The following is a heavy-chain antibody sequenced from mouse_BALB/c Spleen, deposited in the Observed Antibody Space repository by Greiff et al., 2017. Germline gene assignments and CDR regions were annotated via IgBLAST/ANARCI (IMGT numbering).Heavy chain of an antibody. Sequence: DVKLVESGGGLVKPGGSLKLSCAASGFAFSSYDMSWVRQTPEKRLEWVAYISSGGGSTYYPDTVKGRFTISRDNAKNTLYLQMSSLKSEDTAMYYCARHSSYGWFAYWGQGTLVTVSA. CDR1: GFAFSSYD. CDR2: ISSGGGST. V-gene: IGHV5-12-1*01. D-gene: IGHD1-1*01. J-gene: IGHJ3*01. CDR3: ARHSSYGWFAY.